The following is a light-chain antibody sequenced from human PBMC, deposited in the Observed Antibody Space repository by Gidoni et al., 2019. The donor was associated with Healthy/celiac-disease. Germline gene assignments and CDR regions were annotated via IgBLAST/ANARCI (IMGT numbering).Light chain of an antibody. V-gene: IGKV1-5*03. Sequence: DIQMSQSPSTLSASVGDRVTITCRASQSISSWLAWYQQKPGKAPKLLIYEASNLESGVPARFSGSGSGTEFTLTISSLQPDDFATYYCQQYNSYPITFGGGTKVEIK. CDR1: QSISSW. CDR2: EAS. J-gene: IGKJ4*01. CDR3: QQYNSYPIT.